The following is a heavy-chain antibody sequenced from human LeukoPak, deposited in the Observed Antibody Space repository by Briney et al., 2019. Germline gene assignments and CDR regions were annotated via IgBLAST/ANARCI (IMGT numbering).Heavy chain of an antibody. D-gene: IGHD3-10*01. J-gene: IGHJ5*02. CDR3: ARGSGFTYYYSSAP. V-gene: IGHV3-53*01. Sequence: QPGGSLRLSCAASGFTVSSNYMSWVRQAPGKGLEWVSVIYSGGSTYYADSVKGRFTISRDNSKNTLYLQMNSLRAEDTAVYYCARGSGFTYYYSSAPWGQGTLVTVSS. CDR2: IYSGGST. CDR1: GFTVSSNY.